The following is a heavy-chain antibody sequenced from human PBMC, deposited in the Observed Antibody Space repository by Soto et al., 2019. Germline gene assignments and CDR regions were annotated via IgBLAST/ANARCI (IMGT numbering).Heavy chain of an antibody. V-gene: IGHV3-30*18. CDR1: GFTFSSYG. J-gene: IGHJ5*02. Sequence: LRLSCAASGFTFSSYGMHWVRQAPGKGLEWVAVISYDGSNKYYADSVKGRFTISRDNSKNTLYLQMNSLRAEDTAVYYCAKVGLRYFDWRNWFDPWGQGTLVTVSS. D-gene: IGHD3-9*01. CDR3: AKVGLRYFDWRNWFDP. CDR2: ISYDGSNK.